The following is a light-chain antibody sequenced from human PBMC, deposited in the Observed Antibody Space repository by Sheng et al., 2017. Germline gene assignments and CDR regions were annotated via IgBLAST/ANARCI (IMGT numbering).Light chain of an antibody. CDR1: KLGDKY. J-gene: IGLJ1*01. V-gene: IGLV3-1*01. CDR2: QDN. CDR3: QAWDSSTGV. Sequence: SYELTQPPSVFVSPGQTASITCSGDKLGDKYACWYQQKPGQSPVLLIYQDNKRPSGIPERFSGSNSGNTATLTISGTQAMDEADYYCQAWDSSTGVFGTGTKVTVL.